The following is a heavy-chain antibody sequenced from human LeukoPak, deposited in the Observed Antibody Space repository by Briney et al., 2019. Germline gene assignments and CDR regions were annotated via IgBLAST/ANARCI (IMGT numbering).Heavy chain of an antibody. CDR1: GASISEYY. CDR3: ARRNSGDHDYYFEN. CDR2: VSDRGIT. V-gene: IGHV4-59*08. D-gene: IGHD4-17*01. Sequence: SETLSLTCTVSGASISEYYWSWIRQPPGKGLEWIGYVSDRGITNDNPSLKSRVTISVDTSRNEFSLRLNSVTAADTAVYYCARRNSGDHDYYFENWGQGTLVTVSS. J-gene: IGHJ4*02.